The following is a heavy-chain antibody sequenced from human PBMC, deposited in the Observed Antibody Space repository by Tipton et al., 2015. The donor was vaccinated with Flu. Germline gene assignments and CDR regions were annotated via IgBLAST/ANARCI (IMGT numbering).Heavy chain of an antibody. V-gene: IGHV3-23*01. CDR1: GFTFSGYA. J-gene: IGHJ6*02. D-gene: IGHD2-2*01. Sequence: AASGFTFSGYAMSWVRQAPGKGLEWVSAISGSGGSTYYADSVKGRFTISRDNSKNTLYLQMNSLRAEDTAVYYCAKDGTSMGYCSSTSCPQRGLMDVWGQGTTVTVSS. CDR3: AKDGTSMGYCSSTSCPQRGLMDV. CDR2: ISGSGGST.